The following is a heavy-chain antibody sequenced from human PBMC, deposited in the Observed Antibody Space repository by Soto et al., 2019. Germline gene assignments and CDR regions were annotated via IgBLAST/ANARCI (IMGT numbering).Heavy chain of an antibody. CDR1: GGTFSSYA. CDR2: IIPMYGPA. CDR3: ARVTSMVRGVIDNWFDP. Sequence: QVPLVQSGAEVKKPGSSVTVSCEASGGTFSSYAIHWVRQAPGQGLEWMGGIIPMYGPAKYAQRFQGRVTITADESTTTVYMELTSLTSQDTAVYYCARVTSMVRGVIDNWFDPWGHGTLVPVSS. D-gene: IGHD3-10*01. V-gene: IGHV1-69*01. J-gene: IGHJ5*02.